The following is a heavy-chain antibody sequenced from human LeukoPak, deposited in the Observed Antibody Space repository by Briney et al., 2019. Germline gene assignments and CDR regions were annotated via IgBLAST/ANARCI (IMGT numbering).Heavy chain of an antibody. CDR2: ISGSGGST. V-gene: IGHV3-23*01. J-gene: IGHJ4*02. Sequence: GGSLRLSCAASGFTFSSYAMSWVRQAPGKGLEWVSAISGSGGSTYYADSVKGRFTISRDNSKNTLYLQMNRLRVEDTAVYYCAKCAIFGVVTPFDYWGQGTLVTVSS. CDR3: AKCAIFGVVTPFDY. D-gene: IGHD3-3*01. CDR1: GFTFSSYA.